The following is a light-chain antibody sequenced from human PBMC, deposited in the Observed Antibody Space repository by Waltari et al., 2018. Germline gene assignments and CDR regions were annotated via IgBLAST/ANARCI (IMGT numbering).Light chain of an antibody. CDR2: DVN. Sequence: QSALTQPASVSASPGQSITISYTGTSGYICGSDFVSSYQHHPGRAPQVLIFDVNHRPSGISDRFSGSKSGNTASLTISGLQTEDDADYFCSSPSTNNIVVFGGGTKVTVL. CDR3: SSPSTNNIVV. V-gene: IGLV2-14*01. J-gene: IGLJ2*01. CDR1: SGYICGSDF.